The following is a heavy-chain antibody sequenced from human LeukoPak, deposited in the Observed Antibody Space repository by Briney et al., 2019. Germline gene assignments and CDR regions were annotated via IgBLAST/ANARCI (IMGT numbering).Heavy chain of an antibody. V-gene: IGHV1-8*01. J-gene: IGHJ1*01. CDR2: MNPKSGNT. Sequence: ASVKVSCKASGYTFTSYDINWVRQAPGHGLEWMGWMNPKSGNTGYARKFQGRVTLTRNTPISTAYMELSRRRSEDTAVHYFARGRIAAAASGGQGTLLTVSS. D-gene: IGHD6-13*01. CDR1: GYTFTSYD. CDR3: ARGRIAAAAS.